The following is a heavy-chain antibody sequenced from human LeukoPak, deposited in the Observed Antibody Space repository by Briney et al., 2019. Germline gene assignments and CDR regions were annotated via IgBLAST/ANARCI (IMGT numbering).Heavy chain of an antibody. CDR3: ARAPITVAGSGLWY. Sequence: ASVKVSCKASGYSFTPYYMHWVRQAPGQGLEWMGWINPNSGGTQYAQNFQGRVTMTRDTSISTAYMELRSLRSDDTAVYYCARAPITVAGSGLWYWGQGTLVTVSP. CDR1: GYSFTPYY. CDR2: INPNSGGT. J-gene: IGHJ4*02. D-gene: IGHD6-19*01. V-gene: IGHV1-2*02.